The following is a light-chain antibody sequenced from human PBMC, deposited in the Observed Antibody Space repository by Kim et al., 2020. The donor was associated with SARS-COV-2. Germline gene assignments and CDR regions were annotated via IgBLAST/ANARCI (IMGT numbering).Light chain of an antibody. V-gene: IGKV1-39*01. Sequence: AFVGDRVTITCRASQSISSYLNWYQQKPGKAPKLLIYAASSLQSGVPSRFSGSGSGTDFTLTISSLQPEDFATYYCQQSYSTPRTFGGGTKVDIK. CDR2: AAS. CDR1: QSISSY. J-gene: IGKJ4*01. CDR3: QQSYSTPRT.